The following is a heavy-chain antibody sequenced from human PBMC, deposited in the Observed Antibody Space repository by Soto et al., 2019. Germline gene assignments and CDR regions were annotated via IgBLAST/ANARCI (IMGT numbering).Heavy chain of an antibody. V-gene: IGHV1-18*01. Sequence: ASVKVSCKASGYTFTNYGISWVRQAPGQGLDWMGWISAYSGNTNYAQDLQDRVTMTTDTSTNTAYMELRSLRSDDTAVYYCARSGQNWNYILDYWGQGTLVTVSS. D-gene: IGHD1-7*01. CDR1: GYTFTNYG. CDR2: ISAYSGNT. J-gene: IGHJ4*02. CDR3: ARSGQNWNYILDY.